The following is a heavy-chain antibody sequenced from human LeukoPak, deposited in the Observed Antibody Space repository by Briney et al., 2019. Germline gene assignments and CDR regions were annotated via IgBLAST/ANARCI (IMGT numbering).Heavy chain of an antibody. CDR1: GFSFDDYA. CDR3: VKVTAAGFVDY. J-gene: IGHJ4*02. V-gene: IGHV3-9*01. D-gene: IGHD6-13*01. Sequence: GGSLRLSCAASGFSFDDYAMHWVRQAPGKGLEWVSGIGWNSGGIVYADSVKGRFTISRDNAKNSLYLQMNSLGAEDAALYYCVKVTAAGFVDYWGQGTLVTVSS. CDR2: IGWNSGGI.